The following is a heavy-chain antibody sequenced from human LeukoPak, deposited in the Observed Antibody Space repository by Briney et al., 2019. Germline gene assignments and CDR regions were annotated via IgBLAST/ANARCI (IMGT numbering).Heavy chain of an antibody. Sequence: PGRSLRLSCAASGFTLSSYAMHWVRQAPGKGLEWVAVISYDGSNKYYADSVKGRFTISRDNSKNTLYLQMNSLRAEDTAVYYCASLLTVTTGCWGQGTLVTVSS. CDR3: ASLLTVTTGC. D-gene: IGHD4-17*01. V-gene: IGHV3-30*04. CDR1: GFTLSSYA. J-gene: IGHJ4*02. CDR2: ISYDGSNK.